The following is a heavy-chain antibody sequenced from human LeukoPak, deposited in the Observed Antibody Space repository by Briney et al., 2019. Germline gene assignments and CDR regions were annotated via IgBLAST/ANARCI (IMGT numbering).Heavy chain of an antibody. D-gene: IGHD3-10*01. V-gene: IGHV1-18*01. CDR3: ARARGGPSDLWFGELSSIGGATDFDY. CDR2: ISAYNGNT. Sequence: ASVKVSFKASVYTFTIYCISWVRQAPGQGLEWMGWISAYNGNTNYAQKLQGRVTMTTDTSTSTAYMELRSLRSDDTAVYHCARARGGPSDLWFGELSSIGGATDFDYWGQGTLVTVSS. CDR1: VYTFTIYC. J-gene: IGHJ4*02.